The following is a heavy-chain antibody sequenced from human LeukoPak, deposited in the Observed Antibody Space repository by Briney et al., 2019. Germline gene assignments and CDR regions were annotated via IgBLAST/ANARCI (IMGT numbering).Heavy chain of an antibody. CDR2: INWNGGST. J-gene: IGHJ4*02. CDR3: ARAFRFPEDKGG. Sequence: GGSLRLSCAASGFTFDDYGMSWVRQAPGKGLEWVSGINWNGGSTGYADSVKGRFTISRDNAKNTLYLQMSSLRAEDTAVYYCARAFRFPEDKGGWGQGTLVTVSS. V-gene: IGHV3-20*04. D-gene: IGHD2-15*01. CDR1: GFTFDDYG.